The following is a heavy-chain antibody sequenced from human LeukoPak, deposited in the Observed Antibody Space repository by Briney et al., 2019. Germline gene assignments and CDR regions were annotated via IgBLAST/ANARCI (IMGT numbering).Heavy chain of an antibody. CDR2: LSYSGST. Sequence: SETLSLTCTVSGGSISSYYWNWIRQPPGKGLEWIGYLSYSGSTNSNPSLKSRVTMSVDTSKNQFSLKLRFVTAADTAVYYCARGGSGIFNAFDIWGQGTMVTVSS. CDR1: GGSISSYY. V-gene: IGHV4-59*01. D-gene: IGHD3-10*01. CDR3: ARGGSGIFNAFDI. J-gene: IGHJ3*02.